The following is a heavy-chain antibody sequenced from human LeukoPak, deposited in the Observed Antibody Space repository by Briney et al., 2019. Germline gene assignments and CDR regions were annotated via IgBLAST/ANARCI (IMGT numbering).Heavy chain of an antibody. CDR3: TKDLMTGFSSGWYFAY. CDR1: GFTFNGYA. J-gene: IGHJ4*02. Sequence: GGSLRLSCEGSGFTFNGYAFSWVRQAPGKGLEWVAVAGGSDDNTHYADSVKGRFTISRDNSEKRLFLQMNSLRPDDSALYYCTKDLMTGFSSGWYFAYWGQGTLVTVSS. V-gene: IGHV3-23*01. D-gene: IGHD6-19*01. CDR2: AGGSDDNT.